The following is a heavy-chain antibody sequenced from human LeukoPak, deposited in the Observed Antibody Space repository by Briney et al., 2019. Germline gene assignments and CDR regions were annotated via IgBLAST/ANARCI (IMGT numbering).Heavy chain of an antibody. V-gene: IGHV4-39*01. Sequence: SETLSLTCTVSGGSISSSSYYWGWIRQPPGKGLEWIGSIYYSGSTYYNPPLKSRVTISVDTSKNQFSLKLSSVTAADTAVYYCARCGRRSGSAPIDYWGQGTLVTVSS. CDR1: GGSISSSSYY. CDR2: IYYSGST. D-gene: IGHD1-26*01. J-gene: IGHJ4*02. CDR3: ARCGRRSGSAPIDY.